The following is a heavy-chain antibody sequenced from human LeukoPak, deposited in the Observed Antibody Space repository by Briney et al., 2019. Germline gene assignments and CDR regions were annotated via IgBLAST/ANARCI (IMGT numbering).Heavy chain of an antibody. CDR2: INPNSGGT. D-gene: IGHD3-16*01. Sequence: GASVKVSCKASGYTFTGYYMHWVRQAPGQGLEWMGWINPNSGGTNYAQKFQGRVTMTRDTSISTAYMELSRLRSDDTAVYYCARDGGSKHLNWFDPWGQGTLVTVSS. J-gene: IGHJ5*02. CDR3: ARDGGSKHLNWFDP. CDR1: GYTFTGYY. V-gene: IGHV1-2*02.